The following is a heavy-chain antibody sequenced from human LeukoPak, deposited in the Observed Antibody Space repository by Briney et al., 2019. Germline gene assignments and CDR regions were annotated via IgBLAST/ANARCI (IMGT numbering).Heavy chain of an antibody. V-gene: IGHV1-18*01. J-gene: IGHJ4*02. CDR3: ARARPKTYYYDSSGYMDY. D-gene: IGHD3-22*01. Sequence: GASVKVSCKASGYTFTSYGISWVRQAPGQGLEWMGWISAYNGNTNYAQKLQGRVTMTIDTSTSTAYMELRSLRSDDTAVYYCARARPKTYYYDSSGYMDYWGQGTLVTVSS. CDR1: GYTFTSYG. CDR2: ISAYNGNT.